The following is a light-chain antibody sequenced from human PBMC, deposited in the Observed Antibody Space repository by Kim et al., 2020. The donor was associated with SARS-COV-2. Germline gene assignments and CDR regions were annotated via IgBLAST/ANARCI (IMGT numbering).Light chain of an antibody. CDR1: HG. J-gene: IGLJ3*02. Sequence: HGATWFQQPEGHPPKLLYYRDDIRPSGISARSSASRSGNTASLTITGLQFEDEADYYCTAWDRSLSAWVFGGGTQLTVL. CDR2: RDD. CDR3: TAWDRSLSAWV. V-gene: IGLV10-54*01.